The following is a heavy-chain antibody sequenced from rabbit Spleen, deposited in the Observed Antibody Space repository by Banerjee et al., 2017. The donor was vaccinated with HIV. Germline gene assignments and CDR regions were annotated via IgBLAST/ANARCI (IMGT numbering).Heavy chain of an antibody. Sequence: QSLEESGGDLVKPGASLTLTCTASGFDLSSYYYMCWVRQAPGKGPEWIACIYAGDGSTDYASWAKGRFTISKTSSTTVTLQMTSLTAADTATYFCARGLSPVTAGYATYFNLWGPGTLVTVS. V-gene: IGHV1S40*01. D-gene: IGHD6-1*01. CDR1: GFDLSSYYY. CDR3: ARGLSPVTAGYATYFNL. J-gene: IGHJ4*01. CDR2: IYAGDGST.